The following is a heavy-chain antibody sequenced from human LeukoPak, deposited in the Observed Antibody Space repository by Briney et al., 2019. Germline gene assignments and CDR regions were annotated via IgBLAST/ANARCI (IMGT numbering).Heavy chain of an antibody. Sequence: GSSVKVSCKASEGTFSSYTISWVRQAPGQGLEWMGRIIPILGIANYAQKFQGRVTITADKSTSTAYMELSSLRSEDTAVHYCATSIITMVRGVTHYYYYGMDVWGQGTTVTVSS. CDR2: IIPILGIA. CDR3: ATSIITMVRGVTHYYYYGMDV. V-gene: IGHV1-69*02. CDR1: EGTFSSYT. D-gene: IGHD3-10*01. J-gene: IGHJ6*02.